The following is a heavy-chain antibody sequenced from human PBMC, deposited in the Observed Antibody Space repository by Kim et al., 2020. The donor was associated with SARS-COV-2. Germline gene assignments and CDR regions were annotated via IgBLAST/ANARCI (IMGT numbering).Heavy chain of an antibody. CDR3: ARVPTLGVATIR. D-gene: IGHD5-12*01. J-gene: IGHJ4*02. CDR2: IYYSGST. V-gene: IGHV4-61*01. Sequence: SETLSLTCTVSGGSVSSGSYYWSWIRQPPGKGLEWIGYIYYSGSTNYNPSLKSRVTISVDTSKNQFSLKLSSLTAADTAVYYCARVPTLGVATIRWGQGTLVTVSS. CDR1: GGSVSSGSYY.